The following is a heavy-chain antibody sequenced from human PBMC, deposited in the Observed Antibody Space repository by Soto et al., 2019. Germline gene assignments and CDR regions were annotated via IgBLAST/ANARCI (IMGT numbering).Heavy chain of an antibody. CDR3: ARDYLVVPHRVIDY. J-gene: IGHJ4*02. Sequence: GGSLRLSCAASGFTFRNYNMNWVRQAPGKGLEWVAVIRYGGSTVDYADSVKGRFTISRDNAKNTLYLQMNSLRAEDTAVYYCARDYLVVPHRVIDYWGQGTLVTVSS. V-gene: IGHV3-33*08. D-gene: IGHD2-2*01. CDR2: IRYGGSTV. CDR1: GFTFRNYN.